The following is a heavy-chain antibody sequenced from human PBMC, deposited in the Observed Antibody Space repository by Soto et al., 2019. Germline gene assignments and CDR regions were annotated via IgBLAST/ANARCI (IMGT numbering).Heavy chain of an antibody. D-gene: IGHD2-2*01. V-gene: IGHV3-23*01. CDR2: ITGSGDAT. CDR1: GFTFSSFA. Sequence: EVQLLESGGGLVQPGGSLRLSCAASGFTFSSFAMSWVRQAPGKGLEWVSAITGSGDATFYADSVRGRFTISRDNYKNTLYLQMNSLGAEDTALYYCASGLVGYCSSSSCHAYRFDPWGQGTLVTVSS. CDR3: ASGLVGYCSSSSCHAYRFDP. J-gene: IGHJ5*02.